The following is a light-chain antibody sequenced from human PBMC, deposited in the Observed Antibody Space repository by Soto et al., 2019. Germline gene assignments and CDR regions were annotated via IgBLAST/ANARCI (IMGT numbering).Light chain of an antibody. Sequence: IVLTQSPATLSLSPGERATLSCRARQTVSTYLSWYQHKPGQAPGLLIYGASKRATGIPARFSGSGSGTDFTLTISSLEPEDSAVYYCHQRYNWLTFGGGTKVDI. CDR3: HQRYNWLT. J-gene: IGKJ4*01. CDR1: QTVSTY. V-gene: IGKV3-11*01. CDR2: GAS.